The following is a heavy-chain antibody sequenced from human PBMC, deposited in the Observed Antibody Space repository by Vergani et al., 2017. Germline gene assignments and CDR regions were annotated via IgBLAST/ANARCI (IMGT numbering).Heavy chain of an antibody. CDR3: ARVKVNWNRLNYGMDV. D-gene: IGHD1-20*01. J-gene: IGHJ6*02. CDR1: GGSLSSYY. Sequence: QVQLQESGPGLVKPSETLSLTCTVSGGSLSSYYWSWVRQPPGKGLEWIGYIYYSGSTNYNPPLKSRVTISVDTSKNQFSLKLSSVTAADTAVYYCARVKVNWNRLNYGMDVWGQGTTVTVSS. CDR2: IYYSGST. V-gene: IGHV4-59*01.